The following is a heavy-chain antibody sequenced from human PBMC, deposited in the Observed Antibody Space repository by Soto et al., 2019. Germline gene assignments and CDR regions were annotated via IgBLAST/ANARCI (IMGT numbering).Heavy chain of an antibody. J-gene: IGHJ4*02. V-gene: IGHV1-46*03. CDR2: INPSGGST. CDR3: ARAANTVSLDY. D-gene: IGHD4-17*01. CDR1: GYTFTSYY. Sequence: GASVKVFCKAFGYTFTSYYMHWVRQAPGQGLEWMGIINPSGGSTTYTQKFQGRVTMTRDTSTSTVYMELSSLRSEDTALYYCARAANTVSLDYWGQGTLVTGLL.